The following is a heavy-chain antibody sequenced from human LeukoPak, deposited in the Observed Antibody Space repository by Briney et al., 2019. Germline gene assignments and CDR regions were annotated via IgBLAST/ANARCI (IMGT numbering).Heavy chain of an antibody. Sequence: GASVKVSCKASGYTFTSYAMHWVRQAPGQRLEWMGWINAGNGNTKYSQKFQGGVTITRDTSASTAYMELSSLRSEDTAVYYCARELGYCSGGSCLHEDYWGQGTLVTVSS. CDR1: GYTFTSYA. CDR2: INAGNGNT. V-gene: IGHV1-3*01. J-gene: IGHJ4*02. D-gene: IGHD2-15*01. CDR3: ARELGYCSGGSCLHEDY.